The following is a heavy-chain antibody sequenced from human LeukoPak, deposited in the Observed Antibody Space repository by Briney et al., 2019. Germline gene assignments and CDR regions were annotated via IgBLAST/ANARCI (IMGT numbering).Heavy chain of an antibody. CDR1: GYTLTINN. Sequence: GASVKFSSKASGYTLTINNINWGRKAIGQGLGWMGGLNPNSGNTGYAQKFQGRVTMTRNTSISTAYMELSSLRSEDTAVYYCARRRYSSSFYYYYYMDVWGKGTTVTVSS. J-gene: IGHJ6*03. CDR3: ARRRYSSSFYYYYYMDV. D-gene: IGHD6-6*01. CDR2: LNPNSGNT. V-gene: IGHV1-8*01.